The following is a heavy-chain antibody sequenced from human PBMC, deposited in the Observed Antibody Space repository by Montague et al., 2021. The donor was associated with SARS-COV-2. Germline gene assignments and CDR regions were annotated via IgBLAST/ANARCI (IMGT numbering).Heavy chain of an antibody. J-gene: IGHJ5*02. CDR3: ATNYGSGTFSGWYDP. D-gene: IGHD3-10*01. CDR2: IYQTGYT. Sequence: SETLSLTCDVSGGAMSSGQWWSWVRQPPGKGLEWIGEIYQTGYTNYNPSLRSRVTISVDKSRSQFSLKMTSMTAADTAVYYCATNYGSGTFSGWYDPWGQGTLVTVSS. V-gene: IGHV4-4*02. CDR1: GGAMSSGQW.